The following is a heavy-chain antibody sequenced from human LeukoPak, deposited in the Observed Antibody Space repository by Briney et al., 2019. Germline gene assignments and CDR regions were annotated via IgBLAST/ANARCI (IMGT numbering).Heavy chain of an antibody. CDR2: IYYSGST. J-gene: IGHJ6*03. V-gene: IGHV4-59*01. D-gene: IGHD1-1*01. CDR3: ARRTRTGATAGGNYYYYYMDV. Sequence: SETLSLSCTVSGGSISGYYWSWIRQPPGKGLEWIAYIYYSGSTNYNPSLKSRVTISVDTSKNQFSLKLSSVTAADTAVYYCARRTRTGATAGGNYYYYYMDVWGTGTTVTVSS. CDR1: GGSISGYY.